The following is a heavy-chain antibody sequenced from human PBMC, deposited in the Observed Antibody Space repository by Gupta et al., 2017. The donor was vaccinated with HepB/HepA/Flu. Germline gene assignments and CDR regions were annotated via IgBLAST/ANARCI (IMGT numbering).Heavy chain of an antibody. D-gene: IGHD6-13*01. Sequence: QVQLVQSGAEVKKPGASVKVSCKASGYTFTSYTMHWVRQAPGQRLEWMGWINGGTGNTIYSQKFQGRVTITTDTSASTAYMELSSLSSEDTAIYYCARDPRKQQLVHYYHGMDVWGQGTTVTVSS. J-gene: IGHJ6*02. CDR1: GYTFTSYT. CDR2: INGGTGNT. V-gene: IGHV1-3*01. CDR3: ARDPRKQQLVHYYHGMDV.